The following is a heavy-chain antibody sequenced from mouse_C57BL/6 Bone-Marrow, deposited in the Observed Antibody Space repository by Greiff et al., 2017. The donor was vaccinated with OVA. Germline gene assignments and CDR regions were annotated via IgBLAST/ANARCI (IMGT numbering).Heavy chain of an antibody. J-gene: IGHJ4*01. V-gene: IGHV10-1*01. CDR1: GFSFNTYA. CDR3: VRHRLPYAMDY. Sequence: EVHLVESGGGLVQPKGSLKLSCAASGFSFNTYAMNWVRQAPGKGLEWVARIRSKSNNYATYYADSVKDRFTISRDDSESMLYLQMNNLKTEDTAMYYCVRHRLPYAMDYWGQGTSVTVSS. CDR2: IRSKSNNYAT. D-gene: IGHD2-4*01.